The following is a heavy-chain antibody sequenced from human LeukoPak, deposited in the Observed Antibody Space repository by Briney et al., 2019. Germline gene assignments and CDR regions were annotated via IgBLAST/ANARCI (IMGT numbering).Heavy chain of an antibody. J-gene: IGHJ6*03. D-gene: IGHD1-26*01. CDR1: GGTFSGYY. CDR2: SNDSGGT. V-gene: IGHV4-34*01. Sequence: SETLSLTCSVYGGTFSGYYWRWIRQPPGRRLEWVGESNDSGGTNYNPSLKSRVTISADKSKNQVSLRLTSVTAADTAVYYCARLSVIVGAALEYCYYYMDVWGQGTTVTVSS. CDR3: ARLSVIVGAALEYCYYYMDV.